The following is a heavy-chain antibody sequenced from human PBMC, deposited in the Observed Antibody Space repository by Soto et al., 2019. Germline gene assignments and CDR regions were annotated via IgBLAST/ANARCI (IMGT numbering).Heavy chain of an antibody. J-gene: IGHJ4*02. V-gene: IGHV1-2*02. CDR3: ARGVGYYDTSGYDGYFDY. D-gene: IGHD3-22*01. CDR2: INANNGGT. Sequence: VASVKVSCKPSGYTFTDYHIHWVRQAPGQGLEFMGWINANNGGTGSAQQLQGRVTVTRDTSTSTVYMELRSLRSDDTAAYYCARGVGYYDTSGYDGYFDYWGQGTLVTVSS. CDR1: GYTFTDYH.